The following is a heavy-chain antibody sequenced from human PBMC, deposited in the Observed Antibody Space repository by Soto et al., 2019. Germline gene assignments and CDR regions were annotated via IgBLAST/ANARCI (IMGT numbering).Heavy chain of an antibody. CDR2: ISYDGSTK. D-gene: IGHD3-10*01. V-gene: IGHV3-30*03. CDR3: VGGQYYFDY. Sequence: QVQLVESGGGVVQPGRSLRLSCAAPGFPFTTYGMHWVREGPGKGLEWVAVISYDGSTKYYADSVKGRFTISRDNSKNTLYLQMNNLRPEDTALYFCVGGQYYFDYRGQGTLVTVSP. CDR1: GFPFTTYG. J-gene: IGHJ4*02.